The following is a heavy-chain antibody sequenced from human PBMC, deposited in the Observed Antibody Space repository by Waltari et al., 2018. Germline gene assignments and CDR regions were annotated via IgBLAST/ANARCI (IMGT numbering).Heavy chain of an antibody. J-gene: IGHJ4*02. Sequence: QVQLQQWGAGLLKPSETLSLTCDVHGGTVSGYYWIWIRQSPGKGLEWIGEINHSGGSNYNPSLKSRVTISGDTSKNQLSLKLSSVTAADTAVYYCVRGRGVGRGVFAYWGQGTLVAVSS. CDR1: GGTVSGYY. CDR2: INHSGGS. D-gene: IGHD3-10*01. CDR3: VRGRGVGRGVFAY. V-gene: IGHV4-34*01.